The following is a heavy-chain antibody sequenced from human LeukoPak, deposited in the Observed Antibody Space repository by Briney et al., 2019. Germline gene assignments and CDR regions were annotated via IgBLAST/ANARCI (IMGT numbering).Heavy chain of an antibody. Sequence: GGSLRLSCAASGFTFSNAWMNWVRQAPGKGLEWVGRIKSKTDGGTTDYAAPVKGRFTISRDDSKNTLYLQMDSLKTEDTAVYYCTTDRGAYGSGDYWGQGTLVTVSS. D-gene: IGHD3-10*01. CDR1: GFTFSNAW. J-gene: IGHJ4*02. CDR3: TTDRGAYGSGDY. CDR2: IKSKTDGGTT. V-gene: IGHV3-15*07.